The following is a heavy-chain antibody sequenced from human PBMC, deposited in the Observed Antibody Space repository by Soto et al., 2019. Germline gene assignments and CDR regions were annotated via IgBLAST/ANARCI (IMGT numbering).Heavy chain of an antibody. CDR1: GFTFSSYA. D-gene: IGHD5-18*01. J-gene: IGHJ5*02. CDR3: AKDALGGYSSTNWFDP. CDR2: ISGSGGST. Sequence: GGSLRLSCAASGFTFSSYAMSWVRQAPGKGLEWVSAISGSGGSTYYADSVKGRFTISRDNSKNTLYLQMNSLRAEDTAVYYCAKDALGGYSSTNWFDPWGQGTLVTVSS. V-gene: IGHV3-23*01.